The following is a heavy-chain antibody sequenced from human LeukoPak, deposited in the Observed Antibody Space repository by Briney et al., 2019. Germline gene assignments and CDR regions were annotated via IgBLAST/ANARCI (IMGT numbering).Heavy chain of an antibody. CDR1: GGSFSGYY. Sequence: SETLSLTCAVYGGSFSGYYWSWIRQPPGKGLEWIGYIYYSGSTNYNPSLKSRVTISVDTSKNQFSLKLSSVTAADTAVYYCARGAVAGDYWGQGTLVTVSS. CDR3: ARGAVAGDY. J-gene: IGHJ4*02. D-gene: IGHD6-19*01. V-gene: IGHV4-59*01. CDR2: IYYSGST.